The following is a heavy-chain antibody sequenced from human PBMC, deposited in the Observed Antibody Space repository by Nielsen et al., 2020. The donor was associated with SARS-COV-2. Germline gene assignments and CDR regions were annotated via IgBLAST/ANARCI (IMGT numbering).Heavy chain of an antibody. V-gene: IGHV3-23*01. Sequence: GESLKISCAASGFSFSSYAMNWVRQAPGKGLEWVSVNTRGDSTYYADSVKGRFTISRDNSKNTVYLQMNSLRAEDTAVYHCAKDVWSGAHQIGPDYWGQGTLVTVSS. J-gene: IGHJ4*02. CDR2: NTRGDST. CDR1: GFSFSSYA. CDR3: AKDVWSGAHQIGPDY. D-gene: IGHD3-3*01.